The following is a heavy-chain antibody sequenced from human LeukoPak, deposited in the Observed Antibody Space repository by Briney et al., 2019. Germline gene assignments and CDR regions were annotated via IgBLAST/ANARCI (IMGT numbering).Heavy chain of an antibody. Sequence: ASVKVSCKTSGFTFTAYYVHWVRQAPGVGLEWMGWINPNSGGTNYAQKFQGRVTMTRDTSISTAYMELSRLRSDDTAVYYCARAAYRWNYDYWGQGTLVTVSS. CDR2: INPNSGGT. CDR3: ARAAYRWNYDY. D-gene: IGHD1-7*01. J-gene: IGHJ4*02. V-gene: IGHV1-2*02. CDR1: GFTFTAYY.